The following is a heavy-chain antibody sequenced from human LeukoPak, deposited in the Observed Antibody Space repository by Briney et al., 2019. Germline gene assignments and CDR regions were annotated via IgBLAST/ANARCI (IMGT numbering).Heavy chain of an antibody. J-gene: IGHJ4*02. CDR2: MSGSGSST. CDR1: GFSFSSYA. D-gene: IGHD3-22*01. Sequence: GSLRLSCAASGFSFSSYAMSWVRQAPGKGLEWVSVMSGSGSSTYNADPVKGRFTISRVNSTNTLFLQMNSLRADDTAVYYFAKTQYYYDSSGYNEGAYYFDYWGQGPRVSVSS. CDR3: AKTQYYYDSSGYNEGAYYFDY. V-gene: IGHV3-23*01.